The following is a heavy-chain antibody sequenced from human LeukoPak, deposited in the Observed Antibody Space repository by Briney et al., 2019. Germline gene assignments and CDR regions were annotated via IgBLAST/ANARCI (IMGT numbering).Heavy chain of an antibody. V-gene: IGHV4-59*01. D-gene: IGHD3-3*01. CDR1: SDSISSYY. J-gene: IGHJ6*02. CDR2: IYYSGST. CDR3: ARGGTYYDFWSGHRYYYYYGMDV. Sequence: SETLSLTCTVSSDSISSYYWSRIRQPPGKGLEWIGYIYYSGSTKYNPSLKSRVTISVDTSKNQFSLKLSSVTAADTAVYYCARGGTYYDFWSGHRYYYYYGMDVWGQGTTVTVSS.